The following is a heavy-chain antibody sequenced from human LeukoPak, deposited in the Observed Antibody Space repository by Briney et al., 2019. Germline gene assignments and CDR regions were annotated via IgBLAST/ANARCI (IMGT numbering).Heavy chain of an antibody. CDR1: GGTFSSYA. Sequence: SVKVSCKASGGTFSSYAISWVRQAPGQGLEWMGGIIPIFGTANYAQKFQGRVTITTDESTSTAYMELSSLRSDDTAVYYCARETNPLRSSTSPPQLSPYYFDYWGQGTLVTVSS. V-gene: IGHV1-69*05. J-gene: IGHJ4*02. CDR2: IIPIFGTA. D-gene: IGHD2-2*01. CDR3: ARETNPLRSSTSPPQLSPYYFDY.